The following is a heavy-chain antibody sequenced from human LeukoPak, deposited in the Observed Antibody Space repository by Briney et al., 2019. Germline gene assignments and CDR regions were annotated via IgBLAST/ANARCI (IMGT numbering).Heavy chain of an antibody. D-gene: IGHD5-18*01. CDR3: ARLMSGLWLSPDAFDI. CDR1: GGSISSSSYY. Sequence: SETLSLTCTVSGGSISSSSYYWGWIRQPPGKGLEWIGSIYYSGSTYYNPSLKSRVTISVDTSKNQFSLKLSSVTAADTAVYYCARLMSGLWLSPDAFDIWGQGTMVTVSS. V-gene: IGHV4-39*01. J-gene: IGHJ3*02. CDR2: IYYSGST.